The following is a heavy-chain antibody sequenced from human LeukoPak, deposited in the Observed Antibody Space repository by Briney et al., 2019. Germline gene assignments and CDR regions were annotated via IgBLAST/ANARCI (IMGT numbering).Heavy chain of an antibody. CDR3: GTVPYGSGSYLDWFDP. J-gene: IGHJ5*02. D-gene: IGHD3-10*01. V-gene: IGHV1-8*01. Sequence: TAYAQKFQGRVTMTRNTSIRTAYMELNSLRSEDTAVYYCGTVPYGSGSYLDWFDPWGQGTLVTVAS. CDR2: T.